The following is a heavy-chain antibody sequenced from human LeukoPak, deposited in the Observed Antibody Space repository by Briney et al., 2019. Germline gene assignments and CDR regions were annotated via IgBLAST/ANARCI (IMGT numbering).Heavy chain of an antibody. CDR3: ANEDY. J-gene: IGHJ4*02. CDR1: GFTFINYA. CDR2: ISDSGVST. V-gene: IGHV3-23*01. Sequence: GGSLRLSCAASGFTFINYAMNWVRQAPGKGLEWVSGISDSGVSTYFADSVKGRFTISRDNSKNTLYLQMNSLRAEDTAVYYCANEDYWGQGTPVTVSS.